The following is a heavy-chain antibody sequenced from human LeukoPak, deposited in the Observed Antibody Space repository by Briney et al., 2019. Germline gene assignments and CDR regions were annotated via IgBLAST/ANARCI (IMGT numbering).Heavy chain of an antibody. J-gene: IGHJ3*02. D-gene: IGHD6-19*01. Sequence: PGGSLRLSCAASGFTFSSYSMNWVRQAPGKGLEWVSSISSSSSYIYYADSVKGRFTISRDNAKNSLYLQMNSLRAEDTAVYYCARVHSSGWYWGNGAFDIWGQGTVVTVSS. CDR3: ARVHSSGWYWGNGAFDI. V-gene: IGHV3-21*01. CDR2: ISSSSSYI. CDR1: GFTFSSYS.